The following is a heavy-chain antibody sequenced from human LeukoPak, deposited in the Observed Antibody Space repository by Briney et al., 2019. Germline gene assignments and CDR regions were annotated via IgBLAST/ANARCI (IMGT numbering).Heavy chain of an antibody. CDR2: INPRSGGT. V-gene: IGHV1-46*03. Sequence: ASVKVSCKASGYTLTSYYMHWVRQAPGQGLEWMGIINPRSGGTTYAQKFQGRVTMTRDTSTSTVYMELSSLRSEDTAVYYCARNHKDCSSSECYSYYSDYMDVWGKGTTVTVSS. CDR1: GYTLTSYY. CDR3: ARNHKDCSSSECYSYYSDYMDV. D-gene: IGHD2-2*02. J-gene: IGHJ6*03.